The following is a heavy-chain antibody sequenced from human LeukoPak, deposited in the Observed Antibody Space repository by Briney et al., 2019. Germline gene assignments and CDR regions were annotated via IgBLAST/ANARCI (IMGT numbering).Heavy chain of an antibody. Sequence: GGSLRLSCAASGFTFSSYAMHWVRQAPGKGLEWVAVISYDGSNKYYADSVKGRFTISRDNSKNTLYLQMNSLRAEDTAVYYCARGPFDYWGQGTLVTVSS. CDR2: ISYDGSNK. J-gene: IGHJ4*02. CDR1: GFTFSSYA. CDR3: ARGPFDY. V-gene: IGHV3-30-3*01.